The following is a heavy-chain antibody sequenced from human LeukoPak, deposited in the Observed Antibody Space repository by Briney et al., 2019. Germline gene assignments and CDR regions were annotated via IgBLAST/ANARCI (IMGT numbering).Heavy chain of an antibody. CDR1: GFTFSDYY. CDR3: ARTSAPYDYGDYGIDY. J-gene: IGHJ4*02. D-gene: IGHD4-17*01. V-gene: IGHV3-11*04. CDR2: ISSSGSTI. Sequence: EPGGSLRLSCAASGFTFSDYYMSWLRQAPGKGLEWVSYISSSGSTIYYADSVKGRFTISRDNAKNSLYLQMNSLRAEDTAVYYCARTSAPYDYGDYGIDYWGQGTLVTVSS.